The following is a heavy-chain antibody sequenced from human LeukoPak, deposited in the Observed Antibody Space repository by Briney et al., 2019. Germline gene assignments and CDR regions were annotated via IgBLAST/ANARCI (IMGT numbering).Heavy chain of an antibody. CDR3: VANGWYALDI. Sequence: PSETLSLTCAVYGGSFSGYYWSWIRQPPGKGLEWIGEIYHSGSTNYKPSLRSQVTISVDKSENQFSLNLSSVTAADTAVYYCVANGWYALDIWGQGTMVTVSS. CDR1: GGSFSGYY. J-gene: IGHJ3*02. D-gene: IGHD6-19*01. V-gene: IGHV4-34*01. CDR2: IYHSGST.